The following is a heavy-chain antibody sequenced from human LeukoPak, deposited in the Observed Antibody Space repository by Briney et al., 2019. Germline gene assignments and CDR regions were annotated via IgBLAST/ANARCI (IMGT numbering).Heavy chain of an antibody. Sequence: GASVKVSCKASGYTFTSYDINWVRQATGQGLEWMGWMNPNSGNTGYAQKFQGRVTITRNTSISTAYMELSSLRSEDTAVYYCARGPYYYDSSGQNWFDPWGQGTLVTVSS. CDR1: GYTFTSYD. J-gene: IGHJ5*02. CDR3: ARGPYYYDSSGQNWFDP. D-gene: IGHD3-22*01. CDR2: MNPNSGNT. V-gene: IGHV1-8*03.